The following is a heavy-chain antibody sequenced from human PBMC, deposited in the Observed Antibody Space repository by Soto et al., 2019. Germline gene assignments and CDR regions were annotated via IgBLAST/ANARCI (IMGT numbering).Heavy chain of an antibody. CDR1: GFTFSNYA. CDR2: ISGSGGST. CDR3: TTDSYITIVIIRFDY. J-gene: IGHJ4*01. Sequence: PGGSLRLSCAASGFTFSNYAMSWVRQAPGKGLEWVSAISGSGGSTYYADSVKGRFTISRDNSKNTLYLQMNSLRAEDTAVYYCTTDSYITIVIIRFDYWGHGTLVTVSS. D-gene: IGHD3-16*02. V-gene: IGHV3-23*01.